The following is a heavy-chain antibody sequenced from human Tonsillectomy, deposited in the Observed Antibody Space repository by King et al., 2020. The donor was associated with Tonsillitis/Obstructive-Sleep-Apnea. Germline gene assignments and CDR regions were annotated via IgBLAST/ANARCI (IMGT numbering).Heavy chain of an antibody. D-gene: IGHD2-15*01. Sequence: QLQESGPRLVKPSQTLSLTCTVSGGSISSGGYYWSWIRQHPGKGLEWIGYIYYSGSTYYNPSLKSRVTISVDTSKNQFSLKLSSVTAADTAVYYCARRVKVVAATDSFDYWGQGTLVTVSS. J-gene: IGHJ4*02. CDR1: GGSISSGGYY. CDR2: IYYSGST. CDR3: ARRVKVVAATDSFDY. V-gene: IGHV4-31*03.